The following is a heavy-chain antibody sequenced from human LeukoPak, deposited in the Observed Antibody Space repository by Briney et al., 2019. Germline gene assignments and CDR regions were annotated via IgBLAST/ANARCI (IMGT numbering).Heavy chain of an antibody. D-gene: IGHD1-20*01. J-gene: IGHJ4*02. V-gene: IGHV3-23*01. CDR1: GFPFSSYA. CDR2: ISGSGGST. CDR3: AKNGGFNFEYYFDY. Sequence: PGGSLILSCAASGFPFSSYAMSWVRRAPGKGREWVSAISGSGGSTYYADSVKGRFTISRDNSKNTLYLQMNSLRAEDTAVYYCAKNGGFNFEYYFDYWGQGTLVTVSS.